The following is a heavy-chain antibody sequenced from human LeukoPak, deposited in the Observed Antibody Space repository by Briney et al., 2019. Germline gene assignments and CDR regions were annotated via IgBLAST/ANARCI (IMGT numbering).Heavy chain of an antibody. Sequence: ASVKVSCKASGYTFTGYYMHWVRQAPGQGLEWMGWINPNSGGTNYAQEFQGWVTMTRDTSISTAYMELSRLRSDDTAVYYCARDRGSSSWYGYYFDYWGQGTLVTVSS. V-gene: IGHV1-2*04. J-gene: IGHJ4*02. CDR2: INPNSGGT. CDR3: ARDRGSSSWYGYYFDY. CDR1: GYTFTGYY. D-gene: IGHD6-13*01.